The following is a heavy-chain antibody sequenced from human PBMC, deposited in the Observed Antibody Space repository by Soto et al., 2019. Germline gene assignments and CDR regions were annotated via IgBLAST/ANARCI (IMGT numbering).Heavy chain of an antibody. D-gene: IGHD5-12*01. J-gene: IGHJ5*02. CDR2: INHSGST. CDR3: ARGTLPDIAATIWFDP. V-gene: IGHV4-34*01. Sequence: QVQLQQWGAGLLKPSETLSLTCAVYGGSFSGYYWSLIRQPPGKGLEWIGEINHSGSTNYNPSLNSRVTISVDTSKYQFSLKLSSVTAADTAVYYCARGTLPDIAATIWFDPWGQGTLVTVSS. CDR1: GGSFSGYY.